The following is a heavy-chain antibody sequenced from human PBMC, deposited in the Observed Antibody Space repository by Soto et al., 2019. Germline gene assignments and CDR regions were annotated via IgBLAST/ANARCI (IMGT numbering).Heavy chain of an antibody. CDR3: ARSGSGYDSVGSLRYYGMDV. D-gene: IGHD5-12*01. J-gene: IGHJ6*02. CDR1: GGSISSGGYY. CDR2: IYYSGST. V-gene: IGHV4-31*03. Sequence: SETLSLTCTVSGGSISSGGYYWSWIRQHPGKGLEWIGYIYYSGSTYYNPSLKSRVTISVDTSKNQFSLKLSSVTAADTAVYYCARSGSGYDSVGSLRYYGMDVLGQGTTVTVSS.